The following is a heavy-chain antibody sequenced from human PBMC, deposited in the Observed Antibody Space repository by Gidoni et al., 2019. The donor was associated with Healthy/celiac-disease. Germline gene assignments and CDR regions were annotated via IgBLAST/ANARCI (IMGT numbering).Heavy chain of an antibody. CDR2: LSGSGGST. V-gene: IGHV3-23*01. CDR3: ASSAGRQGRGLRMGYFDL. D-gene: IGHD4-17*01. Sequence: EVQVLESGGGLIQPGGSLRLSCAASGFIFSNYAMSWVRQAPGKGLAWVSSLSGSGGSTYYADSVKGRFTISRDNSKNTLYLQMNSLRADDTAVYYCASSAGRQGRGLRMGYFDLWGRGTLVTVSS. CDR1: GFIFSNYA. J-gene: IGHJ2*01.